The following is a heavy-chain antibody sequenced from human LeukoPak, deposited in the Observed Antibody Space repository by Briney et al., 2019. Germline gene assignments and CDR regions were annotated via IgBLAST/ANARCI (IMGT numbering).Heavy chain of an antibody. Sequence: ASVKVSCKTSGYTFTTYHINWVRQATGQGLEWLGWVNPYSGDRGCAQKFQGRLSITSDTSISTAYMELGSLRSDDTAVYFCARTTSFTASGYDYWGQGTLVTVSS. CDR2: VNPYSGDR. CDR3: ARTTSFTASGYDY. J-gene: IGHJ4*02. V-gene: IGHV1-8*03. CDR1: GYTFTTYH. D-gene: IGHD6-25*01.